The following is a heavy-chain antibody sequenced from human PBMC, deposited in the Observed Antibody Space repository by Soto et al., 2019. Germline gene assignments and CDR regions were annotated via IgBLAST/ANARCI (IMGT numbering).Heavy chain of an antibody. V-gene: IGHV1-69*12. CDR3: ASDKDRLQLGGNYYYAMDG. J-gene: IGHJ6*02. Sequence: QVQLVQSGAEVKKPGSSVKVSCKASGGTFSNSAISWVRQAPGQGLEWMGGIIPIFRTPDYAQKCQGRVTITADESTSTVYMELSSLRSEDTAVYYCASDKDRLQLGGNYYYAMDGWGQGTTVTVSS. CDR1: GGTFSNSA. CDR2: IIPIFRTP. D-gene: IGHD5-12*01.